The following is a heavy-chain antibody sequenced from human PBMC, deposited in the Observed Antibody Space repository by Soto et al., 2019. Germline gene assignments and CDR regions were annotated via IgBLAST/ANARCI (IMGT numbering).Heavy chain of an antibody. V-gene: IGHV3-23*01. CDR1: GFTFTSYS. J-gene: IGHJ4*02. D-gene: IGHD3-10*01. CDR3: ATRDSGSGTSPPLFGS. Sequence: EVQLLESGGGLVQPGGSLRLSCAASGFTFTSYSMNWVRQAPGKGLEWDSTISGGDTTFYADAVKGRFTISRDESKNTRELEINSLRIDDTAVYFYATRDSGSGTSPPLFGSWGQGTLVTVSS. CDR2: ISGGDTT.